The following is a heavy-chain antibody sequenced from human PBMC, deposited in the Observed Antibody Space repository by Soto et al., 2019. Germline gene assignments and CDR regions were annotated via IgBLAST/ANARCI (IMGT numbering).Heavy chain of an antibody. J-gene: IGHJ4*02. Sequence: CVGSGFTFSSNWMTWVRQAPGKGLEWVGNIRQDGSEKNYVDSVKGRFTISRDNAKNSLYLQMNSLRAEDTAVYYCAREIVVARGASYFDSWGQGTLVTVSS. V-gene: IGHV3-7*04. D-gene: IGHD2-2*01. CDR1: GFTFSSNW. CDR2: IRQDGSEK. CDR3: AREIVVARGASYFDS.